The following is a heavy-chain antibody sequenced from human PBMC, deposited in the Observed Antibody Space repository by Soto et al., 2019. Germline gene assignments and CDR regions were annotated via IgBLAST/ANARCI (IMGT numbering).Heavy chain of an antibody. D-gene: IGHD2-15*01. CDR3: ARGRVAPADY. Sequence: SGTLSLTCAVSGDSLGSGGYSWNWIRLPPGKGLEWIGYMYHSGSTYYNPSLKSRVTISVDRSKNQLSLKLSSVTAADTAVYYCARGRVAPADYWGQG. J-gene: IGHJ4*02. CDR2: MYHSGST. V-gene: IGHV4-30-2*01. CDR1: GDSLGSGGYS.